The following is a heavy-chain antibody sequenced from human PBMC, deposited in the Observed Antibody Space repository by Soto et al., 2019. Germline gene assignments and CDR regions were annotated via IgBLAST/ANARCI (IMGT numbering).Heavy chain of an antibody. J-gene: IGHJ5*02. CDR2: IYYSGST. Sequence: SETLSLTCTVSGGSISSGGYYWSWIRQHPGKGLEWIGYIYYSGSTYYNPSLKSRVTISVDTSKNQFSLKLSSVTAADTAVYYCARSPSITMVRGVNWFDPWGQGTLVTVSS. CDR3: ARSPSITMVRGVNWFDP. CDR1: GGSISSGGYY. D-gene: IGHD3-10*01. V-gene: IGHV4-31*03.